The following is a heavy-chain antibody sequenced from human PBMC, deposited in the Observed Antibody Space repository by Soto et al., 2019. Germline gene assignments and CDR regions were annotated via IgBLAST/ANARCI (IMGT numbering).Heavy chain of an antibody. CDR3: AKDPSGPVDY. CDR1: GFTFRSYA. V-gene: IGHV3-30*18. CDR2: ISYDESDK. D-gene: IGHD6-25*01. J-gene: IGHJ4*02. Sequence: GGSLRLSCAASGFTFRSYAMHWVRQAPGKGLEWVAVISYDESDKYYADSLKGRFTISRDNSKNTLYLQMNSLRGEDTAVYYCAKDPSGPVDYWGQGTLVTVSS.